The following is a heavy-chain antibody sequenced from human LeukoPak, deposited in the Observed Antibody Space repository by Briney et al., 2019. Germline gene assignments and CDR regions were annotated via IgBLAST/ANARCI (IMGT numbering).Heavy chain of an antibody. CDR1: GYTLTELS. D-gene: IGHD6-19*01. Sequence: ASVKVSCKVSGYTLTELSMHWVRQAPGKGLEWMGGFDPEDGETIYAQKFQGRATMTEDTSTDTAYMELSSLRSEDTAVYYCATSTQWLVPFDYWGQGTLVTVSS. J-gene: IGHJ4*02. V-gene: IGHV1-24*01. CDR2: FDPEDGET. CDR3: ATSTQWLVPFDY.